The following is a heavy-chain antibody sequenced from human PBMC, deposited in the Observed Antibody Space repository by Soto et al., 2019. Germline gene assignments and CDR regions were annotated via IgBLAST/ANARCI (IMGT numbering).Heavy chain of an antibody. CDR3: AKALALRYSSSWYYFDY. D-gene: IGHD6-13*01. CDR2: ISYDGSNK. Sequence: PGGSLRLSCAASGFTFSSYGMHWVRQAPGKGLEWVAVISYDGSNKYYADSVKGRFTISRDNSKNTLYLQMNSLGAEDTAVYYCAKALALRYSSSWYYFDYWGQGTLVTVSS. J-gene: IGHJ4*02. CDR1: GFTFSSYG. V-gene: IGHV3-30*18.